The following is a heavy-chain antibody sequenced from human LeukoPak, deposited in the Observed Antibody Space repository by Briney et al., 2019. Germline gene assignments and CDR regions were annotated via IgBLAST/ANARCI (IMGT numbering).Heavy chain of an antibody. CDR3: ATDSYYYGSGSYPHYLDY. CDR1: GFIFEDNG. D-gene: IGHD3-10*01. V-gene: IGHV3-20*04. Sequence: GGSLRLSCAASGFIFEDNGMSWVRQAPGKGLEWVSGINWNGETTGYVDSVKGRFTISRDNAKNSLYLQMNSLRVEDTALYYCATDSYYYGSGSYPHYLDYWGQGTLVTVSS. J-gene: IGHJ4*02. CDR2: INWNGETT.